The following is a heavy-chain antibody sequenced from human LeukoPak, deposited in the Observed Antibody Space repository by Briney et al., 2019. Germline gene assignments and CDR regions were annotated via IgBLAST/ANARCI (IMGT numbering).Heavy chain of an antibody. J-gene: IGHJ4*02. V-gene: IGHV3-53*01. CDR2: LYSDGNT. CDR3: ARGVEPLAANTLAY. CDR1: GFTVITND. D-gene: IGHD1-14*01. Sequence: GGSLRLSCAASGFTVITNDMTWVRQAPGRGLEWVSVLYSDGNTKYADSVQGRFTISRDNSKNTLYLEMNSLSPDDTVVYYCARGVEPLAANTLAYWGQGTLVTVSS.